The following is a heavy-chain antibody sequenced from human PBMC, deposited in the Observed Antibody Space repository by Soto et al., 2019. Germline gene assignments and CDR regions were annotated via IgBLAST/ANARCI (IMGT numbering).Heavy chain of an antibody. CDR3: ARSEMTYNWND. CDR1: GFTFRGDA. V-gene: IGHV3-23*01. D-gene: IGHD1-20*01. Sequence: EVQLLESGGDLVQPGGSLRLSCAASGFTFRGDAMSWVRQAPGKGLEWVSSIRGSGEMTHYADSVKGRFTISRDNAKKTRYLQMESLRAEDTALYYCARSEMTYNWNDWGQGALVTVSS. CDR2: IRGSGEMT. J-gene: IGHJ4*02.